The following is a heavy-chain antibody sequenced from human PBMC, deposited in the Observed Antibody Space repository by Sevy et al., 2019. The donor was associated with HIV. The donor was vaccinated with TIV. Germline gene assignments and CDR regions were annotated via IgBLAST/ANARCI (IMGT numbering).Heavy chain of an antibody. CDR1: GFTFSTYS. J-gene: IGHJ1*01. CDR2: IKEDGGAK. CDR3: SGDAPGYGGYAH. D-gene: IGHD2-15*01. Sequence: GGSLRLSCAASGFTFSTYSMTWVRQAPGQGLEWVATIKEDGGAKYYVDSVKGRFTISRDNAKNSLYLQVNNLRAEDTAVYYYSGDAPGYGGYAHWGQGTLVTVSS. V-gene: IGHV3-7*01.